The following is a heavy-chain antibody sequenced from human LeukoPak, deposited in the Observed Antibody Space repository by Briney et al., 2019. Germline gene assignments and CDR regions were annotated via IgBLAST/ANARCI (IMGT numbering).Heavy chain of an antibody. CDR2: IYHSGST. CDR1: GGSISSGGYS. V-gene: IGHV4-30-2*01. J-gene: IGHJ4*02. CDR3: ARARRDGYNEFDY. Sequence: SETLSLTCAVSGGSISSGGYSWSWIRQPPGKGLEWIGYIYHSGSTYYNPSLKSRVTISVDRSKNQFSLKLSSMTAADTAVYYCARARRDGYNEFDYWGQGTLVTVSS. D-gene: IGHD5-24*01.